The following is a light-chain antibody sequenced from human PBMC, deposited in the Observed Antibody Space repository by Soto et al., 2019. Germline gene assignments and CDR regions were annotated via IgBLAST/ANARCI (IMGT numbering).Light chain of an antibody. V-gene: IGKV3-15*01. CDR3: QQYNEWPLT. J-gene: IGKJ4*01. CDR1: ESVSNN. Sequence: EIVMTQSPATLSVSPGERATLSCRASESVSNNLAWYQQKFGQAPRLLIYHASTRATGIPARFSGRGSGTELTLTISSLQSEDFALYYCQQYNEWPLTFGGGTKVEIK. CDR2: HAS.